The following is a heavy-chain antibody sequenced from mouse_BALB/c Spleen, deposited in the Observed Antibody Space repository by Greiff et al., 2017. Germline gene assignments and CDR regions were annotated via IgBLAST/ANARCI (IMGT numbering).Heavy chain of an antibody. CDR1: GYTFTSYV. Sequence: VQLKESGPELVKPGASVKMSCKASGYTFTSYVMHWVKQKPGQGLEWIGYINPYNDGTKYNEKFKGKATLTSDKSSSTAYMELSSLTSEDSAVYYCARFYYYGSSYFYYAMDYWGQGTSVTVSS. CDR3: ARFYYYGSSYFYYAMDY. CDR2: INPYNDGT. J-gene: IGHJ4*01. D-gene: IGHD1-1*01. V-gene: IGHV1-14*01.